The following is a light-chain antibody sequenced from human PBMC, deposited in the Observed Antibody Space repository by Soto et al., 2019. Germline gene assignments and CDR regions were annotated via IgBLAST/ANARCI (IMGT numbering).Light chain of an antibody. J-gene: IGKJ4*01. CDR1: QDINSY. Sequence: DIQMTQSPSSLSAYVGDRVTITCQASQDINSYLIWYQQKPGKVPKVLIYDASNLETGVPSRFSGSGSGTDFAFTISSLQPEDIAAYYCPQYDSLPLTFGGGTKVHI. CDR2: DAS. V-gene: IGKV1-33*01. CDR3: PQYDSLPLT.